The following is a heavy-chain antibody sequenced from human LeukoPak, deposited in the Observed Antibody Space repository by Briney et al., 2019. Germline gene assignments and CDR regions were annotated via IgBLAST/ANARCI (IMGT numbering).Heavy chain of an antibody. CDR3: ARGPERHYDYVWGSYRYYYYYGMDV. CDR2: ISGSGGST. D-gene: IGHD3-16*02. Sequence: GGSLRLSCAASGFTFSSYAMSWVRQAPGKGLEWVSAISGSGGSTYYADSVKGRFTISRDNSKNTLYLQMNSLRAEDTAVYYCARGPERHYDYVWGSYRYYYYYGMDVWSQGTTVTVS. V-gene: IGHV3-23*01. J-gene: IGHJ6*02. CDR1: GFTFSSYA.